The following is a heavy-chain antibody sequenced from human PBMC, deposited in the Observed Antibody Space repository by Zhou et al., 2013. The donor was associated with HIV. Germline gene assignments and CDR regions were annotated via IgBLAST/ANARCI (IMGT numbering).Heavy chain of an antibody. V-gene: IGHV1-69*04. D-gene: IGHD2-15*01. Sequence: QVQLVQSGAEVKKPGSSVKVSCKASGGTFSSYAISWVRQAPGQGLEWMGRIIPILGIANYAQKFQGRVTITADKSTSTAYMELSSLRSEDTAVYYCARSVVVVVAASGEYFQHWGQGTLVTVSS. J-gene: IGHJ1*01. CDR3: ARSVVVVVAASGEYFQH. CDR1: GGTFSSYA. CDR2: IIPILGIA.